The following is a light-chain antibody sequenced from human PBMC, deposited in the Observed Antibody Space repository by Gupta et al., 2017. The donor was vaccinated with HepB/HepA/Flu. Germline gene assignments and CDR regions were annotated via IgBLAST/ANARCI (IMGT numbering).Light chain of an antibody. CDR2: RDS. V-gene: IGLV3-9*01. CDR3: QVWDITTAHVV. CDR1: NIGSKN. Sequence: SYALPQPLSVSVALGQTARITCGGNNIGSKNVHWYQQKPGQAPVLVIYRDSNRPSEIPERFSVSNSGNTATLTISRAQAGDEADYYCQVWDITTAHVVFGGGTNLTVL. J-gene: IGLJ2*01.